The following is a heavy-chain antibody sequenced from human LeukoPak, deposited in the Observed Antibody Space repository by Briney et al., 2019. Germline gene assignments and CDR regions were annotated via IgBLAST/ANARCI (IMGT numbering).Heavy chain of an antibody. CDR1: GFTFSSYE. CDR2: ISSSGSTI. D-gene: IGHD4-17*01. V-gene: IGHV3-48*03. CDR3: AREGTVTTLDY. Sequence: GGSLRLSCAASGFTFSSYEMNWVCQAPGKGLEWVSYISSSGSTIYYADSVKGRFTISRDNAKNSLYLQMNSLRAEDTAVYYCAREGTVTTLDYWGQGTLVTVSS. J-gene: IGHJ4*02.